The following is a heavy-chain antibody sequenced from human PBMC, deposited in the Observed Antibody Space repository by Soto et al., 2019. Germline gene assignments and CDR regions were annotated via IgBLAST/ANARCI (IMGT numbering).Heavy chain of an antibody. Sequence: EVQLLESGGGLVQPGGSLRLSCAASGFTFSSYAMSWVRQAPGQGLEWVSAISGSGGSTYYADSVKGRFIISRDNSKNTLYLQMNSLRAEDTAVYYCAKDPSIAARRGVDDWGQGTLVTVSS. CDR2: ISGSGGST. CDR1: GFTFSSYA. J-gene: IGHJ4*02. CDR3: AKDPSIAARRGVDD. V-gene: IGHV3-23*01. D-gene: IGHD6-6*01.